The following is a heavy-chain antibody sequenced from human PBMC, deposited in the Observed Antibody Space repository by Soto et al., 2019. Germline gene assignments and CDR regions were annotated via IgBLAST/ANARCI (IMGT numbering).Heavy chain of an antibody. CDR3: AKAGSDHEVVAEADY. V-gene: IGHV3-23*01. D-gene: IGHD6-25*01. CDR1: GFTFSSYA. J-gene: IGHJ4*02. CDR2: ISGSGGST. Sequence: EVQLLESGGGLVQPGGSLRLSCAASGFTFSSYAMSWVRQAPGKGLEWLSAISGSGGSTYYADSVKGRFTMYRDNSKNTLNLQMNSLRAEDTAVYYCAKAGSDHEVVAEADYWGQGTLVTVSS.